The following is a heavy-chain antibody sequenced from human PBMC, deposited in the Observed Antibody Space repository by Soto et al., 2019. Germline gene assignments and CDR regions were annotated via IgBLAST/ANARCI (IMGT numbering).Heavy chain of an antibody. CDR3: ASHDWFDP. CDR1: GGSISSDY. J-gene: IGHJ5*02. Sequence: SETLSLTCTVSGGSISSDYWSWIRQPPGKGLEWIGYVYYSGNSYLKPSLRSRVTISLGASKNSLYLQMNSLRAEDTAVYYCASHDWFDPWGQGTLVTVSS. CDR2: VYYSGNS. V-gene: IGHV4-59*12.